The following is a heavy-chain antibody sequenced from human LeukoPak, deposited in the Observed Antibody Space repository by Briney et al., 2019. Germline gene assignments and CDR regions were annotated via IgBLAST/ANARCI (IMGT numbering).Heavy chain of an antibody. CDR3: ARSRDGYNLLDF. CDR1: GFTLSNYG. V-gene: IGHV3-30*03. J-gene: IGHJ4*02. D-gene: IGHD5-24*01. Sequence: GGSLRLSCAASGFTLSNYGMHWVRQAPGKGLEWVAVISNDGSKKYHADSVKGRFTISRDNSENTLYLQMDNLRAEDSALYFCARSRDGYNLLDFWGQGTLVTVSS. CDR2: ISNDGSKK.